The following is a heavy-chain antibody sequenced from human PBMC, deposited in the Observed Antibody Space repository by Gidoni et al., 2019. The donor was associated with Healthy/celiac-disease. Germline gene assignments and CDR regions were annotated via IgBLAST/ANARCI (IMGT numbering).Heavy chain of an antibody. Sequence: EVQLVESGGGLVKPGGSLRLSCAASGFTFSNAWRSWVRQAPGKGLEWVVRIKSKTDGGTTDYAAPVKGRFTISRDDSKNTLYLQMNSLKTEDTAVYYCTTAHRWELLGGFDYWGQGTLVTVSS. D-gene: IGHD1-26*01. V-gene: IGHV3-15*01. CDR1: GFTFSNAW. CDR3: TTAHRWELLGGFDY. CDR2: IKSKTDGGTT. J-gene: IGHJ4*02.